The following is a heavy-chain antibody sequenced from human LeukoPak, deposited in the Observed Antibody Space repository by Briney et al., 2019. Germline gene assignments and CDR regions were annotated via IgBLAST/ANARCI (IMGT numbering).Heavy chain of an antibody. CDR3: ARRAGGYSHPYDY. CDR2: IYSGGTT. Sequence: PGGSLRLSCEASGFTFSNYAMSWVRQAPGKGLEWVSLIYSGGTTYYADSVKGRFTISRDNSKNTLYLQMNSLRAEDTAVYYCARRAGGYSHPYDYWGQGILVTVSS. V-gene: IGHV3-53*01. J-gene: IGHJ4*02. CDR1: GFTFSNYA. D-gene: IGHD4-23*01.